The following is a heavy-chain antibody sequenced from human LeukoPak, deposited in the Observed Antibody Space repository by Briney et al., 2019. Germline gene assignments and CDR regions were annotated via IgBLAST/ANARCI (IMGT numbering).Heavy chain of an antibody. D-gene: IGHD1-20*01. CDR3: AKDLLSYNWNDVPAFDI. CDR2: ISGSGGST. CDR1: GFTFSSYA. V-gene: IGHV3-23*01. J-gene: IGHJ3*02. Sequence: PGGSLRLSCAASGFTFSSYAMSWVRQAPGKGLEWVSAISGSGGSTYYADSVKGRFTISRDNSKNTLYLQMNSLRAEDTAVYYCAKDLLSYNWNDVPAFDIWGQGTMVTVFS.